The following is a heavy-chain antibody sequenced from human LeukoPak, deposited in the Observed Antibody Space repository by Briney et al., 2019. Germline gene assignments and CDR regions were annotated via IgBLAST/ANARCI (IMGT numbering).Heavy chain of an antibody. V-gene: IGHV1-69*06. CDR3: ARELRVYDYVWGSYRNNWFDP. Sequence: ASVKVSCKASGYTFTSYGISWVRQDPGQGLEGMGGIIPIFGTANYAQKFQGRVTITADKSTSTAYMELSSLRSEDTAVYYCARELRVYDYVWGSYRNNWFDPWGQGTLVTVSS. J-gene: IGHJ5*02. CDR2: IIPIFGTA. CDR1: GYTFTSYG. D-gene: IGHD3-16*02.